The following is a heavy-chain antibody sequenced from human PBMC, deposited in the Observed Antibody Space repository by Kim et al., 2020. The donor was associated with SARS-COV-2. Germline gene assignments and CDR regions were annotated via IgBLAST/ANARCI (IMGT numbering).Heavy chain of an antibody. V-gene: IGHV4-31*03. CDR3: ARGTAYYDFWSGYLGRIGVNLNWFDP. Sequence: SETLSLTCTVSGGSISSGGYYWSWIRQHPGKGLEWIGYIYYSGSTYYNPSLKSRVTISVDTSKNQFSLKLSSVTAADTAVYYCARGTAYYDFWSGYLGRIGVNLNWFDPWGQGTLVTVSS. CDR2: IYYSGST. J-gene: IGHJ5*02. D-gene: IGHD3-3*01. CDR1: GGSISSGGYY.